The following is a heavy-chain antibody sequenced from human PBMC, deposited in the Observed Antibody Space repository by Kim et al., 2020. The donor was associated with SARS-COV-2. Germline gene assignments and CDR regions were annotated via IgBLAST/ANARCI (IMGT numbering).Heavy chain of an antibody. D-gene: IGHD5-18*01. Sequence: STTYTPSLKRRVTISIATSTNQFSLKLSSVTAVDTAVYYCARGSSGYSYGWGQGTLVTVSS. CDR3: ARGSSGYSYG. V-gene: IGHV4-59*09. J-gene: IGHJ4*02. CDR2: ST.